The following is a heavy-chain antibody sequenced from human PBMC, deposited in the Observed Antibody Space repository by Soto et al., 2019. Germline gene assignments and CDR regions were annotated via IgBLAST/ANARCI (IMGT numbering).Heavy chain of an antibody. Sequence: SLRLSCAASGFTFSLYSMIWVRQAPGKGLEWVASITSSSSYIYYEDSLKGRFTISRDNAKNSLFLQLDSLRAEDAAVYFCVRARSTDSRPDYWGQGTLVTVSS. D-gene: IGHD3-22*01. J-gene: IGHJ4*02. CDR1: GFTFSLYS. V-gene: IGHV3-21*01. CDR3: VRARSTDSRPDY. CDR2: ITSSSSYI.